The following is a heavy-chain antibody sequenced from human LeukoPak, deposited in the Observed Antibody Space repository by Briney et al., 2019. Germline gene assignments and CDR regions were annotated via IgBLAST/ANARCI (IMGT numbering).Heavy chain of an antibody. D-gene: IGHD1-26*01. CDR1: GGSISSYY. J-gene: IGHJ4*02. CDR3: ARRVVGATAELDY. V-gene: IGHV4-59*08. Sequence: PSETLSLTCTVSGGSISSYYWSWIRQPPGKGLEWIGYIYYSGSTNYNPSLKSRVTISVDTSKNQFSLKLSSVTAADTAVYYCARRVVGATAELDYWGQGTLVTASS. CDR2: IYYSGST.